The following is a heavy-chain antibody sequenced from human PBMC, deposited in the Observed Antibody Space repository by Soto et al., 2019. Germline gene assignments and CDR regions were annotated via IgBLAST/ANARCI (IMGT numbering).Heavy chain of an antibody. V-gene: IGHV4-59*08. CDR2: IYYSGST. CDR1: GGSISSYY. Sequence: SETLSLTCTVSGGSISSYYWTWIRQPPGKGLEWIGYIYYSGSTNYNPSLKSRVTISVATSKTQFSLKLSSVTAADTAVYYCARQYGSGSYYKDYYYYYMDVWGKGTTVTVSS. D-gene: IGHD3-10*01. J-gene: IGHJ6*03. CDR3: ARQYGSGSYYKDYYYYYMDV.